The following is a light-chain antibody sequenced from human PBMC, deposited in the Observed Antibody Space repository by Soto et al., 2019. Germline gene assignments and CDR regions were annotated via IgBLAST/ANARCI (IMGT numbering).Light chain of an antibody. CDR2: DVT. J-gene: IGLJ3*02. V-gene: IGLV2-11*01. CDR3: CSYTYTSTPWM. CDR1: SSDVGRYNY. Sequence: QSALTQPRSVSGSPGQSVTISCTATSSDVGRYNYFSWYQQHPGKAPRLIIYDVTKRPSGVPDRFSGSKSGDTASLTISGLQAEDEADYPCCSYTYTSTPWMFAGGTKVTVL.